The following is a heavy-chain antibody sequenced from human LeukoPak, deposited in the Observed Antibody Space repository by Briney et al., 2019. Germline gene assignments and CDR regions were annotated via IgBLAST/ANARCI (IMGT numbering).Heavy chain of an antibody. CDR2: IWYDGSNK. CDR1: GFTFSSYG. Sequence: GRSLRLSCAASGFTFSSYGMHWVRQAPGKGLEWVAVIWYDGSNKYYADSVKGRFTISRDNSKNTLYLQMNSLRAEDTAVYYCARGRGYRVGPNGGAFDIWGQGTMVTVSS. D-gene: IGHD3-16*02. J-gene: IGHJ3*02. V-gene: IGHV3-33*01. CDR3: ARGRGYRVGPNGGAFDI.